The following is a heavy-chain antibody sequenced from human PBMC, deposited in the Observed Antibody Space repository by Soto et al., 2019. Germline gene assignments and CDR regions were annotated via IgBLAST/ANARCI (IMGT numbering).Heavy chain of an antibody. CDR2: IYYSVST. V-gene: IGHV4-31*03. D-gene: IGHD3-3*01. CDR1: GGSISSGGYY. CDR3: ARVCGLVGYYYYYGMDV. Sequence: QVQLQESGPGLVKPSQTLSLTCTVSGGSISSGGYYWSWIRQHPGKGLEWIGYIYYSVSTYYNPSLKSRVTISVDASKTQFSLKLRSVAAAYTAVYYCARVCGLVGYYYYYGMDVCGQGTTVTVSS. J-gene: IGHJ6*02.